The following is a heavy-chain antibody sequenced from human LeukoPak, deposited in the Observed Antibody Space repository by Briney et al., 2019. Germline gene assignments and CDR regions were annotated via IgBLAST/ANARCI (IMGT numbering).Heavy chain of an antibody. J-gene: IGHJ3*02. V-gene: IGHV1-69*13. CDR2: IIPIFGTA. CDR3: ARGKVAGTSFDI. CDR1: GGTFSGYA. D-gene: IGHD6-19*01. Sequence: ASVKVSCKASGGTFSGYAISWVRQAPGQGLEWMGGIIPIFGTANYAQKFQGRVTITADESTSTAYMELSSLRSEDTAVYYCARGKVAGTSFDIRGQGTMVTVSS.